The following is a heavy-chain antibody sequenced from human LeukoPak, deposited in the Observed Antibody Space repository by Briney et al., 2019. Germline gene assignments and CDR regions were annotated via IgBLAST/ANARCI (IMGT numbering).Heavy chain of an antibody. CDR2: ISDTGRDI. V-gene: IGHV3-21*04. CDR1: GFAFGSFT. CDR3: AKGLFSAYDKYLDS. Sequence: GESLRLSCAGSGFAFGSFTMTWVRQAPGKGLEWVSLISDTGRDINYADSVRGRFTISRDNTKNSLFLQMDSLRVEDTAIYYCAKGLFSAYDKYLDSWGQGTLVTVSS. J-gene: IGHJ4*02. D-gene: IGHD5-12*01.